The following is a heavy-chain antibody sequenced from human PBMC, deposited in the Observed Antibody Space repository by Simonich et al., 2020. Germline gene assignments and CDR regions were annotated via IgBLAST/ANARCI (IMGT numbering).Heavy chain of an antibody. J-gene: IGHJ4*02. CDR3: ARGLTGDY. CDR1: GGSISSYY. CDR2: IYYSGST. Sequence: QVQLQESGPGLVKPSETLSLTCTVSGGSISSYYWSWIRQPPGKGLEWIGYIYYSGSTNYNPSRKSRVTISVDTSKNQFSLKLSSVTAADTAVYYCARGLTGDYWGQGTLVTVSS. D-gene: IGHD7-27*01. V-gene: IGHV4-59*01.